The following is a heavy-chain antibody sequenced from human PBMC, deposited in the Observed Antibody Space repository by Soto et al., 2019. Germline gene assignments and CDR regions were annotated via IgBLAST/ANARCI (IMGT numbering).Heavy chain of an antibody. D-gene: IGHD5-18*01. Sequence: EVQLVESGGGLVQPGGSLRLSCAASGVTVSSNYMSWVRQAPGKGLEWVSVIYSGGSTYYADSVKGRFTISRDNSKNKLYLQMNSLRAEDTAVYYCARDGYNYGGGYFDYWGQGTLVTVSS. J-gene: IGHJ4*02. CDR3: ARDGYNYGGGYFDY. CDR2: IYSGGST. CDR1: GVTVSSNY. V-gene: IGHV3-66*01.